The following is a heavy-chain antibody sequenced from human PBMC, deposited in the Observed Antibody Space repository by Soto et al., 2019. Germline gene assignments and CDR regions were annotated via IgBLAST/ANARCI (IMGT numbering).Heavy chain of an antibody. D-gene: IGHD3-10*01. CDR1: GGSFSGYY. CDR2: INHSGST. V-gene: IGHV4-34*01. Sequence: PSETLSLTCAVYGGSFSGYYWSWIRKPPGKGLEWIGEINHSGSTNYNPSLKSRVTISVDTSKNQFSLKLSSVTAADTAVYYCAGTTFVLLWFGAHSGTQFDYWGQGTLVTVSS. CDR3: AGTTFVLLWFGAHSGTQFDY. J-gene: IGHJ4*02.